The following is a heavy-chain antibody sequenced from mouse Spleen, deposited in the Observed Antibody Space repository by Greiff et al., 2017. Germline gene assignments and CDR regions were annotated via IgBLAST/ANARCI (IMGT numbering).Heavy chain of an antibody. CDR2: IYPGSGST. D-gene: IGHD2-5*01. J-gene: IGHJ4*01. CDR1: GYTFTSYW. Sequence: QVQLKQPGAELVKPGASVKMSCKASGYTFTSYWITWVKQRPGQGLEWIGDIYPGSGSTNYNEKFKSKATLTVDTSSSTAYMQLSSLTSEDSAVYYCARCYSNYVYAMDYWGQGTSVTVSS. V-gene: IGHV1-55*01. CDR3: ARCYSNYVYAMDY.